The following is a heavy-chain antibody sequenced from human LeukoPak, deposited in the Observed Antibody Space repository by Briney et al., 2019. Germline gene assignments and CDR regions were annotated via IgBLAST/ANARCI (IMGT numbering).Heavy chain of an antibody. V-gene: IGHV1-2*02. Sequence: ASVKVSCKASRYTFTGYYMHWVRQAPGQGLEWVGWINPNSGGTNFAQKFQGRVTMTRDTSISTAYMELSRLRSDDTAVYYCARGPKVGLSYFDYWGQGTLVTVSS. J-gene: IGHJ4*02. CDR1: RYTFTGYY. D-gene: IGHD1-26*01. CDR2: INPNSGGT. CDR3: ARGPKVGLSYFDY.